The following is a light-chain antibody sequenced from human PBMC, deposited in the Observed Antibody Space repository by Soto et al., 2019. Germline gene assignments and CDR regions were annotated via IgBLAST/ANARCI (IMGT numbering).Light chain of an antibody. Sequence: DIVMTQSPLSLPVTPGEPASISCRSSQSLLHSNGYKYLNWYLQKPGQSPLLLIYLTSTRASGVPDTFSGSVSGTDFTLTISKVEADDVGVYYCMQALQSPFTFGPGTKVYIK. V-gene: IGKV2-28*01. CDR2: LTS. J-gene: IGKJ3*01. CDR3: MQALQSPFT. CDR1: QSLLHSNGYKY.